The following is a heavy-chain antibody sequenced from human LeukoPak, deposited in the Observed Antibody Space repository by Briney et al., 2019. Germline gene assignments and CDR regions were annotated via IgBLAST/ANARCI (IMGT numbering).Heavy chain of an antibody. CDR3: AAGGGYYGDYYS. CDR2: IYYSGST. V-gene: IGHV4-59*01. CDR1: GGSISSYY. J-gene: IGHJ4*02. Sequence: PSGTLSLTCTVSGGSISSYYWSWIRQPPGKGLEWIGYIYYSGSTNYNPSLKSRVTISVDTSKNQFSLKLSSVTAADTAVYYCAAGGGYYGDYYSWGQGTLVTVSS. D-gene: IGHD4-17*01.